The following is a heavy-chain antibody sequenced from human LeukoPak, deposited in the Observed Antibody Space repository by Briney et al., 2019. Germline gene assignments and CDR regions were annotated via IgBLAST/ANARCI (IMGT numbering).Heavy chain of an antibody. CDR1: GYTFTSSG. CDR2: ISAYNGNT. V-gene: IGHV1-18*01. J-gene: IGHJ5*02. CDR3: ARGGSSSTSYSRVWGRGGNWFDP. Sequence: ASVKVSCKASGYTFTSSGISWVRQAPGQGLEWMGWISAYNGNTNYAQKLQGRVIMTTDTSTSTAYMELRSLRSDDTAVYYCARGGSSSTSYSRVWGRGGNWFDPWGQGTLVTVSS. D-gene: IGHD2-2*01.